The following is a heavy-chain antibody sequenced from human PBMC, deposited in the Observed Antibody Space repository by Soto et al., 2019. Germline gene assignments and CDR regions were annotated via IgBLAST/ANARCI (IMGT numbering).Heavy chain of an antibody. CDR2: ISYDGGNK. Sequence: HVYLVESGGGVVQPGTSLRLSCAASGFTFTDYGMHWVRQAPGKGLEWVAVISYDGGNKYYADSVKGRFTISRDISKSTLYLPMGSLGAEDTAVYHWAKDYGEAVGVVALWGQGTTFTVSS. CDR1: GFTFTDYG. CDR3: AKDYGEAVGVVAL. D-gene: IGHD3-22*01. J-gene: IGHJ6*02. V-gene: IGHV3-30*18.